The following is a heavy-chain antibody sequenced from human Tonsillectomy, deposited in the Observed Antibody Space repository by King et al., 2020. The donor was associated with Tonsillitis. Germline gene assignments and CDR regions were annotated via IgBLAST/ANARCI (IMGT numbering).Heavy chain of an antibody. Sequence: QLQESGPGLVKPSETLSLTCNVSGGSISSSRNYWGWIRQPPGKGLEWIATMYYSGAVYYNPSLKSRVSISVDTSQNHYSIHLNSVTAADTAVYFCTSATYFDFWSGYYYYYMDVWGKGTTVTVSS. CDR1: GGSISSSRNY. D-gene: IGHD3-3*01. J-gene: IGHJ6*03. CDR3: TSATYFDFWSGYYYYYMDV. CDR2: MYYSGAV. V-gene: IGHV4-39*02.